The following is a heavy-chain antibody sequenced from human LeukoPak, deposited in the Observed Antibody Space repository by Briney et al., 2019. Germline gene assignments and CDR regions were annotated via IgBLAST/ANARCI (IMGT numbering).Heavy chain of an antibody. CDR3: ARAITMVRGVDY. V-gene: IGHV4-31*03. D-gene: IGHD3-10*01. CDR2: IYYSGST. Sequence: SETLSLTCQVSGGSISSGGYYWSWLRQHPGKGLEWIGYIYYSGSTYYNPSLKSRVTISVDTSENQFSLKLSSVTAADTAVYYCARAITMVRGVDYWGQGTLVTVSS. CDR1: GGSISSGGYY. J-gene: IGHJ4*02.